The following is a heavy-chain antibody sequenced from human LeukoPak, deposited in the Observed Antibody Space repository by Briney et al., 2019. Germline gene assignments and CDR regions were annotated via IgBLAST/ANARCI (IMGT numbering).Heavy chain of an antibody. V-gene: IGHV1-18*01. CDR1: GGTFSSYA. Sequence: VASVKVSCKASGGTFSSYAISWVRQAPGQGLEWMGWISAYNGKTNYAQKVQGRVTMTTDTSTSTAYMELRSLRSDDTAVYYCARATGDVNGWFDPWGQGTLVTVSS. CDR2: ISAYNGKT. J-gene: IGHJ5*02. CDR3: ARATGDVNGWFDP. D-gene: IGHD7-27*01.